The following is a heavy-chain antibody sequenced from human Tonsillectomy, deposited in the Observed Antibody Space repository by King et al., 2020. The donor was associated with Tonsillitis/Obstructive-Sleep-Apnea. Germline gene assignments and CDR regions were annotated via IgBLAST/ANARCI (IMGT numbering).Heavy chain of an antibody. V-gene: IGHV3-30*01. CDR2: ISYDGSNK. D-gene: IGHD1-7*01. CDR3: AREGGGITGTTNYYYYYMDV. Sequence: VKLVESGGGVVQPGRSLRLSCAASGFTFSSYAMHWVRQAPGKGLEWVAVISYDGSNKYYADSVKGRFTISRDNSKNTLYLQMNSLRAEDTAVYYCAREGGGITGTTNYYYYYMDVWGKGTTVTVSS. CDR1: GFTFSSYA. J-gene: IGHJ6*03.